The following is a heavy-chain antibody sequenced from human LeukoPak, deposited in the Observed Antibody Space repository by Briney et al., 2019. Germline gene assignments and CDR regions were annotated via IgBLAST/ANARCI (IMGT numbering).Heavy chain of an antibody. J-gene: IGHJ6*03. V-gene: IGHV4-39*07. CDR1: GGSISSSSYY. D-gene: IGHD2-15*01. CDR3: ARVPCSGGSCYYMDV. Sequence: SETLSLTCTVSGGSISSSSYYWGWIRQPPGKGLEWIGSIYYSGSTYYNPSLKSRVTISVDTSKNQFSLKLSSVTAADTAVYYCARVPCSGGSCYYMDVWGKGTTVTVSS. CDR2: IYYSGST.